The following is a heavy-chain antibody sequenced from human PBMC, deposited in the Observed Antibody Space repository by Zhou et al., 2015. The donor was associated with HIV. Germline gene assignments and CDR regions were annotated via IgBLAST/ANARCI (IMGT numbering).Heavy chain of an antibody. D-gene: IGHD1-26*01. V-gene: IGHV1-69*01. CDR3: ARAGAATLKYYFDY. CDR1: GDTFSSYS. CDR2: IIPLFGTP. Sequence: QVQLLQSGAEVKKPDSSVRVSCKGSGDTFSSYSISWVRQAPGQGLEWMGRIIPLFGTPEYAQKFQGRVTISADEYTNTVYMEVSRLTADDTAVYYCARAGAATLKYYFDYWGQGTLVTVSS. J-gene: IGHJ4*02.